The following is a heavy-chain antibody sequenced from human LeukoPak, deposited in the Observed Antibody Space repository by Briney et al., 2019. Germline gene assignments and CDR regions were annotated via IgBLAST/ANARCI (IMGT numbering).Heavy chain of an antibody. V-gene: IGHV1-46*01. D-gene: IGHD6-19*01. Sequence: ASVKVSCKASGYTFTSYYMHWVRQAPGQGLEWMGIINPSGGSTSYAQKFEGRVTMTRDTSTSTVYMELSSLRSEDTAVYYCARDGIAVAGTEYYYYYMDVWGKGTTVTVSS. CDR1: GYTFTSYY. CDR2: INPSGGST. J-gene: IGHJ6*03. CDR3: ARDGIAVAGTEYYYYYMDV.